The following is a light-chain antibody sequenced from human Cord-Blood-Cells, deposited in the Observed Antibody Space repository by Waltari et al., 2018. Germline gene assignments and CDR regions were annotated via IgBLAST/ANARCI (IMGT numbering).Light chain of an antibody. CDR3: QQSYSTPPLFT. CDR2: SAS. J-gene: IGKJ3*01. V-gene: IGKV1-39*01. Sequence: DIQMTQSPSSLSASVGDRVTITCRASQSISSYLNWYQQKPGKAPKLLIYSASSLQSVVPSRFSGSGSGTDFTLTIGSLQPEDFATYYCQQSYSTPPLFTFGPGTKVDIK. CDR1: QSISSY.